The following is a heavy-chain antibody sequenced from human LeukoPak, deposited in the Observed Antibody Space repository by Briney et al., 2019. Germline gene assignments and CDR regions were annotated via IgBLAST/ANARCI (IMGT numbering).Heavy chain of an antibody. CDR2: IRDDGIDK. J-gene: IGHJ3*02. V-gene: IGHV3-30*02. CDR3: AHEDMTSVSREACEM. CDR1: GFTFGSFG. D-gene: IGHD4-17*01. Sequence: GGSLTLLCSASGFTFGSFGMLWLRQAPGKGLEWVAFIRDDGIDKFYAASVKGRFTISRDNSKNTMYLQMNSLGAEETAVYYCAHEDMTSVSREACEMWGQGTMVTVSA.